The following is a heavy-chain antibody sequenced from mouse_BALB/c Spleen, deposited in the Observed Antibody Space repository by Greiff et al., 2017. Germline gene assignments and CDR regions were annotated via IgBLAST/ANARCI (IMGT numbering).Heavy chain of an antibody. J-gene: IGHJ3*01. CDR3: ASHDGYYVEFAY. Sequence: VQLKESGGGLVQPGGSLKLSCAASGFTFSSYTMSWVRQTPEKRLEWVAYISNGGGSTYYPDTVKGRFTISRDNAKNTLYLQMSSLKSEDTAMYYCASHDGYYVEFAYWGQGTLVTVSA. CDR1: GFTFSSYT. CDR2: ISNGGGST. V-gene: IGHV5-12-2*01. D-gene: IGHD2-3*01.